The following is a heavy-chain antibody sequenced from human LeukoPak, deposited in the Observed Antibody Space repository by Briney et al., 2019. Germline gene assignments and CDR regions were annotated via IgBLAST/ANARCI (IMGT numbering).Heavy chain of an antibody. CDR2: IYPRDGST. V-gene: IGHV1-46*01. CDR1: GYTFTSNY. J-gene: IGHJ4*02. Sequence: ASVKVSCKASGYTFTSNYIHWVRQAPGQGLEWMGMIYPRDGSTSYAQKFEGRVTVSRDTSTSTVPMELSGLRSEDTAVYYCARDQEGFDYWGQGTLVTVSS. CDR3: ARDQEGFDY.